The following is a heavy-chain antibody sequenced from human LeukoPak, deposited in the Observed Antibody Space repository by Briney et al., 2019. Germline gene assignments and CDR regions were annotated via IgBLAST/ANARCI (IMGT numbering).Heavy chain of an antibody. D-gene: IGHD1-14*01. J-gene: IGHJ4*02. V-gene: IGHV3-73*01. CDR1: GFTFSGSA. CDR3: TRPGVLSQGRTGLDY. Sequence: GGSLRLSCAASGFTFSGSAMHWVRQASGKGLEWVGRIRSKATSYATAYAASVKGRFTISRDDSKNTAYLQMNSLKTEDTAVYYCTRPGVLSQGRTGLDYWGQGTLVTVSS. CDR2: IRSKATSYAT.